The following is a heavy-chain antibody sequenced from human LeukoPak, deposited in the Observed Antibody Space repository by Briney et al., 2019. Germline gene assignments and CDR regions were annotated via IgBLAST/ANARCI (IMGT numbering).Heavy chain of an antibody. Sequence: SVKVSCKASGYTFTSYAMNWVRQAPGQGLEWMGGIIPIFGTANYAQKFQGRVTITADESTNTAYMELNSLRSEDTAVYYCARGSDSSGYSTYWGQGTLVTVSS. CDR3: ARGSDSSGYSTY. J-gene: IGHJ4*02. CDR2: IIPIFGTA. CDR1: GYTFTSYA. V-gene: IGHV1-69*13. D-gene: IGHD3-22*01.